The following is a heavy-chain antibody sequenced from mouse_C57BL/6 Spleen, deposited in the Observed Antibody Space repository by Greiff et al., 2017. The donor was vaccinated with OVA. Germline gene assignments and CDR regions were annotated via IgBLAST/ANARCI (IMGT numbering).Heavy chain of an antibody. D-gene: IGHD1-1*02. CDR3: ARRAMEWYFDV. CDR1: GFTFSSYG. Sequence: EVQVVESGGDLVKPGGSLKLSCAASGFTFSSYGMSWVRQTPDKRLEWVATISSGGSYTYYPDSVKGRFTISRDNAKNTLYLQMSSLKSEDTAMYYCARRAMEWYFDVWGTGTTVTVSS. CDR2: ISSGGSYT. V-gene: IGHV5-6*01. J-gene: IGHJ1*03.